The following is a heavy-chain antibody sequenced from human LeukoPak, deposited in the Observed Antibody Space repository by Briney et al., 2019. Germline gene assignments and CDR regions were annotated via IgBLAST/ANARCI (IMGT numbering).Heavy chain of an antibody. CDR1: GGSLSSSSYY. V-gene: IGHV4-39*07. J-gene: IGHJ3*02. Sequence: PSETLSLTCTVSGGSLSSSSYYWGRVRQPPGRGLEWVGSIYYSGSTPYNPSLKSRVTISVDTSKNQFSLKLRSVPAADAAVYYCARVWELSDAFEIWGQGTMVTVSS. D-gene: IGHD1-26*01. CDR3: ARVWELSDAFEI. CDR2: IYYSGST.